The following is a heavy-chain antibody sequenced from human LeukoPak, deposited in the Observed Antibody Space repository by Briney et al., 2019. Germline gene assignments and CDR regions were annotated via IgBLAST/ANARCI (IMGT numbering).Heavy chain of an antibody. D-gene: IGHD4-23*01. V-gene: IGHV1-2*02. Sequence: ASVKVSCKASGYXXXXYYMHWVRQAPXXXXXXMGWINPNSGGTNYAQKFQGRVTMTRDTSISTVYMELSRLRSDDTAVYYCARGITVVTGWFDPWGQRTPVTVSS. J-gene: IGHJ5*02. CDR3: ARGITVVTGWFDP. CDR2: INPNSGGT. CDR1: GYXXXXYY.